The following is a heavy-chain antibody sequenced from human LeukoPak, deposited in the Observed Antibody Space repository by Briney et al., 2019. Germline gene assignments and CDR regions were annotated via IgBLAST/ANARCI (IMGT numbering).Heavy chain of an antibody. CDR3: ASGLHYYDSSGYHY. CDR2: ISGSGGST. Sequence: GGSLRLSCAASGFTFSSYAMSWVRQAPGKGLEWVSAISGSGGSTYYADSVKGRFTISRDNSKNTLYLQMNSLRAEDTAVYYCASGLHYYDSSGYHYWGQGTLVTVSS. CDR1: GFTFSSYA. D-gene: IGHD3-22*01. J-gene: IGHJ4*02. V-gene: IGHV3-23*01.